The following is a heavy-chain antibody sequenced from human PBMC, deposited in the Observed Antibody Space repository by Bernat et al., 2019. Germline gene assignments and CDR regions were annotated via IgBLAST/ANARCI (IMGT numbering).Heavy chain of an antibody. V-gene: IGHV4-39*01. Sequence: QLQLQESGPGLVKPSETLSLTCTVSGGSISSSSYYWGWIRQPPGKGLEWIGSIYYSGSTYYNPSLKSRVTISVDTSKNQFSLKLSSVTAADTAVYYCARHNGVSYYASFDPWGQGTLVTVSS. CDR1: GGSISSSSYY. J-gene: IGHJ5*02. CDR2: IYYSGST. CDR3: ARHNGVSYYASFDP. D-gene: IGHD1-26*01.